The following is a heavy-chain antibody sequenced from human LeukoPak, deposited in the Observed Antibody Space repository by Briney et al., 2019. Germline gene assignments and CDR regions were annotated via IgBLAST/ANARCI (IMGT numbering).Heavy chain of an antibody. J-gene: IGHJ4*02. CDR1: GFTLSNSW. CDR2: IDPDGNT. D-gene: IGHD2/OR15-2a*01. V-gene: IGHV3-74*01. Sequence: GGSLRLSCAASGFTLSNSWMHWVRQAPGKGLVWVSRIDPDGNTDYADSVKGRFTISRDNAKNTLYLQMNSLRAEGTAVYRCARDVRGPHDSWGQGTLVSVSS. CDR3: ARDVRGPHDS.